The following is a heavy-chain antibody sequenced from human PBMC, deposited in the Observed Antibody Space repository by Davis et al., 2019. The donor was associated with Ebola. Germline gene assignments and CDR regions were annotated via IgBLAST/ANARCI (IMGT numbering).Heavy chain of an antibody. CDR1: GFPFNRAW. J-gene: IGHJ6*02. V-gene: IGHV3-15*01. CDR3: TRIQGGYYFGMDV. Sequence: GESLKISCAASGFPFNRAWMSWVRQAPGKGLEWLGRIKRKADYGTTDYAAPVTGRFTISRDDSNNTLYLQMDSLKTEDTAVYYCTRIQGGYYFGMDVWGQGTTVTVSS. CDR2: IKRKADYGTT. D-gene: IGHD5-18*01.